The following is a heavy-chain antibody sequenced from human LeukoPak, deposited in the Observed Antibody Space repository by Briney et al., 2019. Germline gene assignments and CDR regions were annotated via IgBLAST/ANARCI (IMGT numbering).Heavy chain of an antibody. V-gene: IGHV4-4*07. CDR2: IYTSEST. D-gene: IGHD2-2*01. CDR3: ARDRVVVPAAYYYYYYGMDV. J-gene: IGHJ6*02. Sequence: SETLSLTCTVSGGSISSYYWSWIRQPAGKGLEGIGRIYTSESTNYNPSLKSRVTMSVDTSKNQFSLKLSSVTAADTAVYYCARDRVVVPAAYYYYYYGMDVWGQGTTVTVSS. CDR1: GGSISSYY.